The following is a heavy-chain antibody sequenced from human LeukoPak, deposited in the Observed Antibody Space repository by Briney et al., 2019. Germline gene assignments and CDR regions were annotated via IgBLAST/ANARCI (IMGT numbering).Heavy chain of an antibody. V-gene: IGHV4-34*01. CDR1: GGSFSGYY. CDR3: ARRLGQRLVPGNNWFDP. D-gene: IGHD6-13*01. CDR2: INHSGST. Sequence: SETLSLTCAVYGGSFSGYYWSWIRQPPGKGLEWIGEINHSGSTNYNPSLKSRVTISVDTSKNQFSLKLSSVTAADTAVYYCARRLGQRLVPGNNWFDPWGQGTLVTVSS. J-gene: IGHJ5*02.